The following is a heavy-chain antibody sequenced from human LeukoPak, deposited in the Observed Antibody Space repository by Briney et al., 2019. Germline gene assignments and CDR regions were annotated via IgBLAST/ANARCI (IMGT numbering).Heavy chain of an antibody. J-gene: IGHJ4*02. CDR2: INPSGGST. D-gene: IGHD3-22*01. CDR3: AGYNYYDSSEYYFDY. CDR1: GYTFTSYY. Sequence: ASVKVSCKASGYTFTSYYMHWVRQAPGQGLEWMGIINPSGGSTSYAQKFQGRVTMTRDTSTSTVYMELSSLRSEDTAVYYCAGYNYYDSSEYYFDYWGQGTLVTVSS. V-gene: IGHV1-46*01.